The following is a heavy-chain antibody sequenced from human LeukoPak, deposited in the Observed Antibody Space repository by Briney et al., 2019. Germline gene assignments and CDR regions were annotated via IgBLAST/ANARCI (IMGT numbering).Heavy chain of an antibody. Sequence: TGGSLRLSCTASGFSFGDETMSWVRQAPGKGLEWVSGISWNSGSIGYADSVKGRFTISRDNAKNSLYLQMNSLRAEDTALYYCAKDGDYDSGGQYYFDYWVPGTLVSVS. CDR2: ISWNSGSI. CDR1: GFSFGDET. D-gene: IGHD3-10*01. J-gene: IGHJ4*02. CDR3: AKDGDYDSGGQYYFDY. V-gene: IGHV3-9*01.